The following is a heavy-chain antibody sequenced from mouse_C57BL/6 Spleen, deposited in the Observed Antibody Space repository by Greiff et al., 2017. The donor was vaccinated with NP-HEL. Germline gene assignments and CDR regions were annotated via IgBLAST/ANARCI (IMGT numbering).Heavy chain of an antibody. V-gene: IGHV14-4*01. Sequence: DVQLQESGAELVRPGASVKLSCTASGFNIKDDYMHWVKQRPEQGLEWIGWIDPENGDTEYASKFQGKATITADTSSNTAYLQLSSLTSEDTAVYYCTTEGGNYVEFAYWGQGTLVTVSA. J-gene: IGHJ3*01. CDR3: TTEGGNYVEFAY. CDR2: IDPENGDT. CDR1: GFNIKDDY. D-gene: IGHD2-1*01.